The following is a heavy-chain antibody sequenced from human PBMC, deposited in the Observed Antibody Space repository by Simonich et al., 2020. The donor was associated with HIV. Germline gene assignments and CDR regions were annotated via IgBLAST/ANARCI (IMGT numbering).Heavy chain of an antibody. D-gene: IGHD4-17*01. J-gene: IGHJ4*02. CDR1: GGSFSGYY. CDR2: INHSGST. CDR3: ARRHPTTVTTPYFDY. V-gene: IGHV4-34*01. Sequence: QVQLQQWGAGLLKPSETLSLTCAVYGGSFSGYYWSWIRQPPGKGLEWIGEINHSGSTNYNPSLKSRVTISVDTAKNQFSRKLSSVTAADTAVYYCARRHPTTVTTPYFDYCGQGTLVTVSS.